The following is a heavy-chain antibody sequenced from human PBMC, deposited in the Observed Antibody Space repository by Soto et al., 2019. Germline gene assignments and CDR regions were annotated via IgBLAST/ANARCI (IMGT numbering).Heavy chain of an antibody. Sequence: GGSLRLSCAASGFTFSSYAMSWVRQAPGKGLEWVSAISGSGGSTYYADSVKGRFTISRDNSKNTLYLQMNSLRAEDTAVYYCAKDGEYSYGIPLGYWGQGTLVTVSS. D-gene: IGHD5-18*01. V-gene: IGHV3-23*01. CDR3: AKDGEYSYGIPLGY. CDR2: ISGSGGST. CDR1: GFTFSSYA. J-gene: IGHJ4*02.